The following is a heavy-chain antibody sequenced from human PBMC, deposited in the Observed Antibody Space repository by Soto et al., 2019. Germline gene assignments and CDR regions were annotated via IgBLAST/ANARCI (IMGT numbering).Heavy chain of an antibody. V-gene: IGHV1-46*01. CDR2: NDPSGGSR. Sequence: VSVQVSCKASGYTFTSYYMHWVRQAPGQGLEWMGINDPSGGSRCYAQKFQVRVTMTRDTSTSTVYMELSSLRSEDTAVYYWASDFDFKYGMDVWCQGTTGTVS. CDR1: GYTFTSYY. D-gene: IGHD3-3*01. J-gene: IGHJ6*02. CDR3: ASDFDFKYGMDV.